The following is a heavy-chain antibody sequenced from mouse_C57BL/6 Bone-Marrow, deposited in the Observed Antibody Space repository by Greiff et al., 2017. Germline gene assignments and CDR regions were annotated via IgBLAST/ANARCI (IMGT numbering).Heavy chain of an antibody. CDR2: IDPSDSYT. J-gene: IGHJ3*01. CDR3: AREDSNYWLAY. CDR1: GYTFTSYW. V-gene: IGHV1-50*01. D-gene: IGHD2-5*01. Sequence: QVQLQQPGAELVKPGASVKLSCKASGYTFTSYWMQWVKQRPGQGLEWIGEIDPSDSYTNYNQKFKGKATLTVDTSSSTAYMQLSSLTSEDSAVYYCAREDSNYWLAYWGQGTLVTVSA.